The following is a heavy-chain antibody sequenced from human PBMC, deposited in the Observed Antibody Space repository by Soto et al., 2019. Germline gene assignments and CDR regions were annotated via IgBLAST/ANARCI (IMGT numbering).Heavy chain of an antibody. Sequence: AETLSLTCTVSGGSIISYYCSLSRQPPGKGLEWIGYIYYSGSTNYNPSLKSRVTISVDTSKNQFSLKLSSVTAADTAVYYCARAKLEAMVFDYWGQGTLVTVSS. V-gene: IGHV4-59*01. CDR2: IYYSGST. J-gene: IGHJ4*02. CDR1: GGSIISYY. D-gene: IGHD5-18*01. CDR3: ARAKLEAMVFDY.